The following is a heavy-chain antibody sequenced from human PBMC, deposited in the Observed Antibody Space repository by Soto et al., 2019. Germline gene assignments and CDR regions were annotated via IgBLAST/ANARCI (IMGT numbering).Heavy chain of an antibody. V-gene: IGHV4-4*02. CDR2: IYHSGST. CDR3: ARGERQQQLDY. J-gene: IGHJ4*02. D-gene: IGHD6-13*01. CDR1: GDSISSSKW. Sequence: QVQLQESGPGLVKPSGTLSLTFAVSGDSISSSKWWSWVRQPPGKGLEWIGEIYHSGSTNYNPSLKSRVIISVDKSKNQFSLKLSSVTDADTAVYYCARGERQQQLDYWGQGTLVTVSS.